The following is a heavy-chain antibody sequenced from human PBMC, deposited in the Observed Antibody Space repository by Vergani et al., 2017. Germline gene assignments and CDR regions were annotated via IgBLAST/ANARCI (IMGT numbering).Heavy chain of an antibody. V-gene: IGHV2-5*01. D-gene: IGHD4-17*01. CDR2: IYWNDDK. Sequence: QITLKESGPTLVKPTQTLTLTCTFSGFSLSTSGVGVGWIRQPPGKALEWLALIYWNDDKSYSPSLKSRLTITKDTSKNQVVLTMTNMDPVDTATYYCARAYGDYVMVVYWGQGTLVTVSS. J-gene: IGHJ4*02. CDR1: GFSLSTSGVG. CDR3: ARAYGDYVMVVY.